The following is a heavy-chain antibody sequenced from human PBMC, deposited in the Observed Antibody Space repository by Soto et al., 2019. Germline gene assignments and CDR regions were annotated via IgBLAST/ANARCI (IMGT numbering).Heavy chain of an antibody. D-gene: IGHD3-3*01. V-gene: IGHV3-73*01. Sequence: GGSLRLSCAASGFTFSGSTLHWVRQASGKGLEWVGRIGSKANNYAAAYAVSLKGRFTISRDDSGNTAYLQMSSLKTEDTAVYYCARGVYPFWSGHPKGLDYWGQGTVVTVSS. CDR1: GFTFSGST. J-gene: IGHJ4*02. CDR3: ARGVYPFWSGHPKGLDY. CDR2: IGSKANNYAA.